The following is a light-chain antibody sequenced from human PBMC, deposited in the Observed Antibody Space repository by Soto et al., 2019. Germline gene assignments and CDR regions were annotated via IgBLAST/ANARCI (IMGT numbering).Light chain of an antibody. CDR1: QSVSNDF. J-gene: IGKJ1*01. CDR3: QQHSHWPPWT. CDR2: AAS. Sequence: EIVLTQSAGILSLSPGERATLSWGAGQSVSNDFLDWYQQKPGQAPRLPIYAASNRATGIPDRFSGSGSGTDFTLTISSLEPEDFAVYYCQQHSHWPPWTFGQRDQGGYQ. V-gene: IGKV3-11*01.